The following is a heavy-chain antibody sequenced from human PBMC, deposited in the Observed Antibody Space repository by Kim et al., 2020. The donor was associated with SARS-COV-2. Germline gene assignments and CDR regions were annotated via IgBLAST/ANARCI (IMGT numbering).Heavy chain of an antibody. V-gene: IGHV3-48*02. Sequence: GGSLRLSCAASGFSFSDHGMNWVRQAPGKGLEWISYIGTSSYTIYYADSVKGRFTISRDNAKNSLYLQMNSLRDEDTAIYYCARERSGSYYLANLDCWGQGTLVTVSS. J-gene: IGHJ4*02. CDR3: ARERSGSYYLANLDC. CDR2: IGTSSYTI. D-gene: IGHD3-10*01. CDR1: GFSFSDHG.